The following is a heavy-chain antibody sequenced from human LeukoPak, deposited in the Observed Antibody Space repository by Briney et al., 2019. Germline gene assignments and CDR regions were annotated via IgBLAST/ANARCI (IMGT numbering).Heavy chain of an antibody. D-gene: IGHD3-22*01. CDR3: ARDASYYDSRGYYDGFDI. V-gene: IGHV3-7*01. J-gene: IGHJ3*02. CDR2: IRQDESEK. CDR1: GFTFSNAW. Sequence: GGSLRLSCAASGFTFSNAWMSWVRQAPGKGLEWVANIRQDESEKYYVDSVKGRFTISRDNAKKSLYLQMNSLRAEDTAVYYCARDASYYDSRGYYDGFDIWGQGTMVTVSS.